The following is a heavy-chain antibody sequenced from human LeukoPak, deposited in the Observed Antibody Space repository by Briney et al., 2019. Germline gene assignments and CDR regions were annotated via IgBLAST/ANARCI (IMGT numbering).Heavy chain of an antibody. V-gene: IGHV3-48*02. Sequence: GGSLRLSCAASGFTFSSYSMNWVRQAPGKGLEWVAYITSSSSDIYYADSGKGRFTISRDNGKNSLYLQMNSLRDEDTAVYYCARGMRGYANFDIWGQGTLVTVSS. D-gene: IGHD3-3*01. CDR2: ITSSSSDI. CDR1: GFTFSSYS. J-gene: IGHJ4*02. CDR3: ARGMRGYANFDI.